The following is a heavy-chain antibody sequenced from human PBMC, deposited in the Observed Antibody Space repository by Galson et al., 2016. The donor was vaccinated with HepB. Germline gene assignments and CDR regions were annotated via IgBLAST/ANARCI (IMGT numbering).Heavy chain of an antibody. CDR1: GFTFSNYA. CDR3: AKESHRSGYDALDM. V-gene: IGHV3-33*03. Sequence: SLRLSCAASGFTFSNYAMHWVRQAPGKGLEWVAVISYDRSNKNYAASVKGRFTISRDDAKNTLYLQMNTLRVEDTAVYYCAKESHRSGYDALDMWGQGTMVSVSS. D-gene: IGHD6-19*01. J-gene: IGHJ3*02. CDR2: ISYDRSNK.